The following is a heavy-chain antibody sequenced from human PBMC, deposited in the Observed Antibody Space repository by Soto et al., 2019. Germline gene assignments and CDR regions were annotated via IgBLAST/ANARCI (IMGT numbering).Heavy chain of an antibody. Sequence: PGGSLRLSSEAPGLTFINYAMSWVRRSPGKGLEWVSSISDTGGDSYYADSMDGRFTVSRDNSKNTLYLQINSLRAEDTAIYYCVRDLYRSATMPCLDHWGQGALVTVSS. J-gene: IGHJ4*02. CDR2: ISDTGGDS. CDR1: GLTFINYA. V-gene: IGHV3-23*01. D-gene: IGHD1-1*01. CDR3: VRDLYRSATMPCLDH.